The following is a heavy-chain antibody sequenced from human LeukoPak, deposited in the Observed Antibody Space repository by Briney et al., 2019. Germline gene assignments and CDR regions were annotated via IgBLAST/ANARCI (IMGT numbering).Heavy chain of an antibody. J-gene: IGHJ4*02. CDR2: MNPNSGDA. CDR3: ARGSDDLDY. Sequence: ASVKVSCKTSGYTFTNYDINWVRQATGQGLEWMGWMNPNSGDAGYPQKFQGRVTMTRNTSITTAYMELSSLRSEDTAVYYCARGSDDLDYWGQGTLVTVSS. D-gene: IGHD3-3*01. V-gene: IGHV1-8*01. CDR1: GYTFTNYD.